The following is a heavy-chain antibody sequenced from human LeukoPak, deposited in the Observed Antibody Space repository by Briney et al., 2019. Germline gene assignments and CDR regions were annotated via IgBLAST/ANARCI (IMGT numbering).Heavy chain of an antibody. Sequence: SETLSLTCTVSGYSISSGYYWGWTRQPPGKGLEWIGSIYHSGSTYYNPSLKSRVTISVDTSKNQFSLKLSSVTAADTAVYYCARSIYCSGGSCYLWYFDLWGLGTPVTVSS. CDR3: ARSIYCSGGSCYLWYFDL. CDR1: GYSISSGYY. D-gene: IGHD2-15*01. CDR2: IYHSGST. J-gene: IGHJ2*01. V-gene: IGHV4-38-2*02.